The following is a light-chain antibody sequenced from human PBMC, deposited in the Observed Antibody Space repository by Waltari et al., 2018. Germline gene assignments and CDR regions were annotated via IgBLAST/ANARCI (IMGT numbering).Light chain of an antibody. CDR1: SSNIGRKT. Sequence: QSMLTQPPSASGTPGQRVTISCSGSSSNIGRKTVHWYQNPPGTAPRVLIYTNNQRPSGVPDRFSGSKSGTSASLAISGLQSEDEADYYCSSWDDSVIGPVFGGGTKLTVL. J-gene: IGLJ2*01. V-gene: IGLV1-44*01. CDR3: SSWDDSVIGPV. CDR2: TNN.